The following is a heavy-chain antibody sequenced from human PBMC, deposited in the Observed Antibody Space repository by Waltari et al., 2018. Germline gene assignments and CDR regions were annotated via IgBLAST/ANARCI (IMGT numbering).Heavy chain of an antibody. Sequence: EVQLVESGGHWVQPASSLRLSCAASGIAFSRYEMNWVRQAPGKGLEWISYISNTATSIYYADSVKGRFTISRDNAKNSLYLQMDSLRVEDTAIYYCATTAVGGDYIDYWGQGTLVTVSS. CDR2: ISNTATSI. J-gene: IGHJ4*02. CDR1: GIAFSRYE. V-gene: IGHV3-48*03. CDR3: ATTAVGGDYIDY. D-gene: IGHD1-26*01.